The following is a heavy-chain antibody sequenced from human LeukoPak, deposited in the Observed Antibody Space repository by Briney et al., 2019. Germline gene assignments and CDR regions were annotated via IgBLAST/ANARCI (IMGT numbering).Heavy chain of an antibody. CDR1: GFTFSSYA. V-gene: IGHV3-64*01. CDR2: ISSNGGST. D-gene: IGHD3-10*01. J-gene: IGHJ4*02. Sequence: PGGSPRLSCAPSGFTFSSYAMHWVRQAPGKGLEYVSAISSNGGSTYYANSVKGRFTISRDNSKNTLYLQMGSLRAEDMAVYYCARIPGFGEFSDYWGQGTLATVSS. CDR3: ARIPGFGEFSDY.